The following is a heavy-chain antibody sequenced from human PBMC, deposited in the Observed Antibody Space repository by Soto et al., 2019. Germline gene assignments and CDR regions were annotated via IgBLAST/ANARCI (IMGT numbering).Heavy chain of an antibody. D-gene: IGHD3-10*01. CDR1: GGSISSSSYY. Sequence: QLQLQESGPGLVKPSETLSLTCTVSGGSISSSSYYWGWIRQPPGKGLEWIGSIYYSGSTYYNPSLKSRVTISVDTSKNQFSLKLSSVTAADTAVYYCASGKPIITMVRGMLDLLFDYWGQGTLVTVSS. V-gene: IGHV4-39*01. CDR2: IYYSGST. J-gene: IGHJ4*02. CDR3: ASGKPIITMVRGMLDLLFDY.